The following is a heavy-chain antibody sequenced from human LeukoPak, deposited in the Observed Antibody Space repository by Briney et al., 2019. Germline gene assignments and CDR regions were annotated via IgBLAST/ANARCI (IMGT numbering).Heavy chain of an antibody. V-gene: IGHV1-3*01. D-gene: IGHD3-22*01. J-gene: IGHJ4*02. Sequence: ASVKVSCKASGYTFTSYAMHRVRQAPGQRLEWMGWINAGNGNTKYSQKFQGRVTITRDTSASTAYMELSSLRSEDTAVYYCARGGVVVINDYWGQGTLVTVSS. CDR1: GYTFTSYA. CDR3: ARGGVVVINDY. CDR2: INAGNGNT.